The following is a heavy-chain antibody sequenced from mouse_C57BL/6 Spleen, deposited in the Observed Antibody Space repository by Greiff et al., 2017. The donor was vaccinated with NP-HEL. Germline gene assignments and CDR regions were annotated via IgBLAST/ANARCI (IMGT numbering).Heavy chain of an antibody. Sequence: QVQLQQPGAELVMPGASVKLSCKASGYTFTSYWMHWVKQRPGQGLEWIGEIDPSDSYTNYTQKFKGKSTLTVDKSSSTAYMQLSSLTSEVSAVYYCARSFDYYGSSLDYWGQGTTLTVSS. D-gene: IGHD1-1*01. J-gene: IGHJ2*01. CDR3: ARSFDYYGSSLDY. V-gene: IGHV1-69*01. CDR1: GYTFTSYW. CDR2: IDPSDSYT.